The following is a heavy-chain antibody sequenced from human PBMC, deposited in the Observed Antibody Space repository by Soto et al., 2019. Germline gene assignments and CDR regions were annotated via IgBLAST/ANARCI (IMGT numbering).Heavy chain of an antibody. J-gene: IGHJ3*02. CDR3: ARVDTAMTTGFVDAFDI. CDR1: GGSIRSSNW. Sequence: QVQLQESGPGLVKPSGTLSLTCAVSGGSIRSSNWWSWVRQPPGKGLEWIGEIYHSGSTNYNPSLKSRVTISVDKSKNQFSLKLSSVTAADTAVYYCARVDTAMTTGFVDAFDIWGQGTMVTVSS. D-gene: IGHD5-18*01. V-gene: IGHV4-4*02. CDR2: IYHSGST.